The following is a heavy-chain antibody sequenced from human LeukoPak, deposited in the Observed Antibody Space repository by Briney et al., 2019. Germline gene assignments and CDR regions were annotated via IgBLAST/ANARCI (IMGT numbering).Heavy chain of an antibody. Sequence: PSETLSLTCTVSGGSISSGGYYWSWIRQHPGKGLEWIGYIYYSGSTYYNPSLKSRVTISVDTSKNQFSLKLSSVTAADTAVYYCARAPPGRVQFDYWGQGTLVTVSS. D-gene: IGHD1-1*01. CDR1: GGSISSGGYY. CDR2: IYYSGST. V-gene: IGHV4-31*03. J-gene: IGHJ4*02. CDR3: ARAPPGRVQFDY.